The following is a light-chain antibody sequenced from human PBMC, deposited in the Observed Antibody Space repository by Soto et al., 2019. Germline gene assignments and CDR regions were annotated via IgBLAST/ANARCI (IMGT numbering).Light chain of an antibody. CDR3: CSFSGSPYV. Sequence: LTQPRSGSGAPGQAVTISCTGTNSDFGGYNYVSWYQHHPGKAPKLMIYDVSKRPSGVPDRFSGSKSGNTASLTISGLQAEDEADYYCCSFSGSPYVFGTGTKVTVL. CDR1: NSDFGGYNY. CDR2: DVS. J-gene: IGLJ1*01. V-gene: IGLV2-11*01.